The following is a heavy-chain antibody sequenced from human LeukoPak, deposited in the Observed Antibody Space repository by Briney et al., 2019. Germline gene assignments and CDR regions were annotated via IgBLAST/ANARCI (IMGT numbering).Heavy chain of an antibody. V-gene: IGHV3-7*01. CDR3: ARENYGSGSYWSNYYCYGMDV. CDR2: IKQDGSEK. Sequence: GGSLRLSCAASGFTFSSYWMNWVRQAPGKGLEWVANIKQDGSEKYYVDSVKGRFTISRDNVKNSLYLQMNSLRAEDTAVYYCARENYGSGSYWSNYYCYGMDVWGQGTTVTVSS. D-gene: IGHD3-10*01. CDR1: GFTFSSYW. J-gene: IGHJ6*02.